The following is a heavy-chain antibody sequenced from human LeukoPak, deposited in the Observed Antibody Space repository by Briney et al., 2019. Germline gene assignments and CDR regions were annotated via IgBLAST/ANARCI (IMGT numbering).Heavy chain of an antibody. CDR1: GFTFSSYA. Sequence: GVSLRLSCAASGFTFSSYAMHWVRQAPGKGLEYVSGIISNGGSTYYANSVKGRFTMSRKKCKNTLDLQTGSLRAEDMAVYYCARGSSSWYYDAFHFWGQGTMVTVSS. V-gene: IGHV3-64*01. J-gene: IGHJ3*01. D-gene: IGHD6-13*01. CDR2: IISNGGST. CDR3: ARGSSSWYYDAFHF.